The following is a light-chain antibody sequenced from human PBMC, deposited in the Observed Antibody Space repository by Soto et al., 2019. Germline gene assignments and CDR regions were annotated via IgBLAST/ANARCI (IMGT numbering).Light chain of an antibody. CDR2: GAS. J-gene: IGKJ5*01. CDR3: QQYNSWPPSIT. CDR1: QSVSNN. V-gene: IGKV3D-15*01. Sequence: EIVMTQSPATLSVSPGERATLSCRASQSVSNNLAWYQQKPGQAPRLLIHGASSRATNIPARFSGSRSGTEFTLNISSLQSEDFAVYYCQQYNSWPPSITFGQGTRLEIK.